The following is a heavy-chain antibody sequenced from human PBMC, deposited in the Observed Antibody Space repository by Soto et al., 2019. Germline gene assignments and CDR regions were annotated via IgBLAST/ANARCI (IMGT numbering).Heavy chain of an antibody. J-gene: IGHJ5*02. CDR2: IYHSGST. V-gene: IGHV4-30-2*01. Sequence: SETLSLTCAVSYGSISRGGYSWSGIRHPPGKGLEWIGYIYHSGSTYYNPSLKSRVTISVDRSKNQFSLKLSSVTAADTAVYYCARGGSSSENNWFDPWGQGTLVTVSS. CDR3: ARGGSSSENNWFDP. D-gene: IGHD6-6*01. CDR1: YGSISRGGYS.